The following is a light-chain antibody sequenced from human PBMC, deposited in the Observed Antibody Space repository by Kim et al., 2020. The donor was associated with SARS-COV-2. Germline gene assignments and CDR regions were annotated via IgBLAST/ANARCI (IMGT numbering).Light chain of an antibody. CDR1: RSVGSNY. V-gene: IGKV3-20*01. J-gene: IGKJ1*01. CDR3: QQYTNSPT. Sequence: LSPGERDTRSCRAGRSVGSNYLAWYQQKPGQAPRLLIYGASSRATGIPDRFSGSGSGTDFTLTISRLEPEDFAVYYCQQYTNSPTFGQGTKVDIK. CDR2: GAS.